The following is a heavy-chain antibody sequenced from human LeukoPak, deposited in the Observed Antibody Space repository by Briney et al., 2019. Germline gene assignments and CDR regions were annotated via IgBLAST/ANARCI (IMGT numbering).Heavy chain of an antibody. CDR2: INWNSDNV. Sequence: GGSLRLSCAASGFTFNDHAMYWVRQAPGKGLEWVSGINWNSDNVGYADSVKGRFTISRDDAKNSLFLQMNSLRAVDTALYYCARASYYYDTTGLGAVDIWGQGTLVTVSS. J-gene: IGHJ3*02. CDR1: GFTFNDHA. CDR3: ARASYYYDTTGLGAVDI. D-gene: IGHD3-22*01. V-gene: IGHV3-9*01.